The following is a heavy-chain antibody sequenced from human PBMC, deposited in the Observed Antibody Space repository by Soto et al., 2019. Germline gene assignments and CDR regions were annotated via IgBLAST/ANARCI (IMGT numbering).Heavy chain of an antibody. CDR1: GFTFSSYA. CDR3: ARETPRWGEWLLSPYYYYYGMDV. CDR2: ISYDGSNK. Sequence: PGGSLRLSCAASGFTFSSYAMHWVRQAPGKGLEWVAVISYDGSNKYYADSVKGRFTISRDNSKNTLYLQMNSLRAEDTAVYYCARETPRWGEWLLSPYYYYYGMDVWGQGTTVTVSS. J-gene: IGHJ6*02. V-gene: IGHV3-30-3*01. D-gene: IGHD3-3*01.